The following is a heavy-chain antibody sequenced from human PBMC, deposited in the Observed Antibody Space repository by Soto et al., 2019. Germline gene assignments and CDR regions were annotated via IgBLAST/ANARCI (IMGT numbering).Heavy chain of an antibody. CDR1: GGTLSDHG. D-gene: IGHD3-10*01. V-gene: IGHV1-69*06. CDR2: TIPVFKTA. Sequence: QVQLEQSGAEVKKPGSSVKVSCKASGGTLSDHGVAWLRQDPGQGLEWMGETIPVFKTAKYAQKFPGRVTVTADKFTNIAYMELSSLRPEAPALYVCARGIYGSRNYYTGPAAFDIWGQGTMVICSS. J-gene: IGHJ3*02. CDR3: ARGIYGSRNYYTGPAAFDI.